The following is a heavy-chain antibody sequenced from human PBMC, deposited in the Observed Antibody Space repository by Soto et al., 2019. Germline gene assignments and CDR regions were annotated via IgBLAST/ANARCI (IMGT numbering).Heavy chain of an antibody. CDR3: AKDRSENFWVYYYAMDV. J-gene: IGHJ6*02. CDR2: ISGSSSGT. V-gene: IGHV3-23*01. CDR1: GFNFGAYA. D-gene: IGHD6-19*01. Sequence: GGSLRLSCEASGFNFGAYAMSWVRQAPGKGLEWVSGISGSSSGTYYTDSVKGRFTISRDNSKNTVYLQMNSLRGEDTAVYYCAKDRSENFWVYYYAMDVWGQGTTVTVSS.